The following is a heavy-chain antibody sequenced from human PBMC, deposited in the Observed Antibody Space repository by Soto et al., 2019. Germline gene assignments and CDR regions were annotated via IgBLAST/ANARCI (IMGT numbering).Heavy chain of an antibody. CDR1: GGSVSRDSNF. V-gene: IGHV4-61*01. D-gene: IGHD4-4*01. CDR2: IYYSGPS. J-gene: IGHJ4*02. Sequence: SETLSLTCTVSGGSVSRDSNFWSWIRQPPGKGLEWIGYIYYSGPSRYNPSLESRVTISIDSSKNQVSLTLTSVTAADTAVYYCPRGYSHYVHWCRAPLLTVSS. CDR3: PRGYSHYVH.